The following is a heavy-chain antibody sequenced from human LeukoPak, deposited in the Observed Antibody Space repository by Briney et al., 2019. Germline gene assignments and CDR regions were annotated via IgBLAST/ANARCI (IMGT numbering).Heavy chain of an antibody. CDR1: GFSFSNYA. CDR2: VSGSDGIT. Sequence: GGSLRLSCAASGFSFSNYAMTWVRQAPGKGLEGVAIVSGSDGITYYADSVKGRFTISRDNSKNTLYMQMNSLRVEDTAVYYCAKSLAVAATGGGMDVWGQGTTVTVSS. J-gene: IGHJ6*02. D-gene: IGHD6-19*01. CDR3: AKSLAVAATGGGMDV. V-gene: IGHV3-23*01.